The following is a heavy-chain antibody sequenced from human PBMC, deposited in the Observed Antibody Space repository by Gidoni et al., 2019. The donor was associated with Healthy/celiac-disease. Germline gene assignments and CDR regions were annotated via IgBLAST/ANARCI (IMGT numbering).Heavy chain of an antibody. J-gene: IGHJ4*02. Sequence: EVQLVESGGRLVQPGRSLRPSCAASGFTFHDYTMHWGRQAPGKGLEWVSGISGDSGSIVYADSVKGRFTISRDNDKNSLYLQMNSRRAEDTALYYCAKVGDGYNLKYFDYWGQGTLVTVAS. CDR1: GFTFHDYT. CDR3: AKVGDGYNLKYFDY. V-gene: IGHV3-9*01. CDR2: ISGDSGSI. D-gene: IGHD5-12*01.